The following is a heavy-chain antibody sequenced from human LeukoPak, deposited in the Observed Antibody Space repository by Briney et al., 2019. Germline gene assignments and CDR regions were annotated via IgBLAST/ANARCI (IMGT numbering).Heavy chain of an antibody. V-gene: IGHV3-49*04. CDR3: TAFDWLLPNYYYYGMDV. CDR2: IRSKAYGGTT. CDR1: GFTLGDYA. J-gene: IGHJ6*04. D-gene: IGHD3-9*01. Sequence: GRSLRLSCTASGFTLGDYAMSWVRQAPGKGLEWVGFIRSKAYGGTTEYAASVRGRFTISRDDSKSIAYLQMNSLKTEDTAVYYCTAFDWLLPNYYYYGMDVWGKGTTVTVSS.